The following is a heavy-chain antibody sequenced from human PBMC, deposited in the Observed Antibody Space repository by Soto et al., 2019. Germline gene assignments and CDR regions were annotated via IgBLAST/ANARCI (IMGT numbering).Heavy chain of an antibody. CDR3: VKGEYYYDSSGYYPFDY. V-gene: IGHV3-64D*06. Sequence: GSLRLSCSASGFTFSSYAMHWVRQAPGKGLEYVSSISTNGGITHYADSVKGRFTISRDNSKNTQYLQMSSLRADDTAVYYCVKGEYYYDSSGYYPFDYWGKGTLVTVSS. D-gene: IGHD3-22*01. J-gene: IGHJ4*02. CDR2: ISTNGGIT. CDR1: GFTFSSYA.